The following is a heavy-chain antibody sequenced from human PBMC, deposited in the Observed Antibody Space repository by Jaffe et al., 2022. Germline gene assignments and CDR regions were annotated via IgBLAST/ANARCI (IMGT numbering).Heavy chain of an antibody. CDR2: ISWNSGSI. J-gene: IGHJ4*02. Sequence: EVQLVESGGGLVQPGRSLRLSCAASGFTFDDYAMHWVRQAPGKGLEWVSGISWNSGSIGYADSVKGRFTISRDNAKNSLYLQMNSLRAEDTALYYCAKDPAPGIQPWYFDYWGQGTLVTVSS. D-gene: IGHD2-2*02. CDR3: AKDPAPGIQPWYFDY. V-gene: IGHV3-9*01. CDR1: GFTFDDYA.